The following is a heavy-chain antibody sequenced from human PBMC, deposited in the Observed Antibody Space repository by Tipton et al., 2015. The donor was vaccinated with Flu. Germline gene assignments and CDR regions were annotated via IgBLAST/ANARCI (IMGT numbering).Heavy chain of an antibody. J-gene: IGHJ5*02. CDR1: GFTFSSYA. D-gene: IGHD4-11*01. V-gene: IGHV3-NL1*01. CDR3: ARRDYSNYVSEPKNWFDP. Sequence: LSLTCAASGFTFSSYAMHWVRQAPGKGLEWVSVIYSDGTTYYADSVKGRFTISRDNSKNTLYLQINTLRADDTAVYYCARRDYSNYVSEPKNWFDPWGQGTLVTVSS. CDR2: IYSDGTT.